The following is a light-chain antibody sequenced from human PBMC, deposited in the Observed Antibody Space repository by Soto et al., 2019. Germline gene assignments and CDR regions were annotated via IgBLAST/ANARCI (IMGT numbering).Light chain of an antibody. CDR2: DVS. Sequence: QSALTQPASVSGSPGQSVTISCTGTSRDVGGYNYVSWYQQHPGKAPKLMIYDVSNRPSGVSNRFSGSKSGNTASLTISGLQSEDEADYYCRSYTSSSTRVFGGGTKLTVL. V-gene: IGLV2-14*01. J-gene: IGLJ2*01. CDR3: RSYTSSSTRV. CDR1: SRDVGGYNY.